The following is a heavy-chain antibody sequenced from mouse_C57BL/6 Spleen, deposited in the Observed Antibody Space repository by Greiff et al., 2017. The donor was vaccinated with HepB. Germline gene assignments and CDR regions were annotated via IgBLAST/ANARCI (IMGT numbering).Heavy chain of an antibody. V-gene: IGHV5-17*01. Sequence: EVMLVESGGGLVKPGGSLKLSCAASGFTFSDYGMHWVRQAPEKGLEWVAYISSGSSTIYYADTVKGRFTISRDNAKNTLFLQMPSLRSEDTAMYYCARGGSSGLDYWGQGTTLTVSS. D-gene: IGHD3-2*02. CDR2: ISSGSSTI. CDR3: ARGGSSGLDY. J-gene: IGHJ2*01. CDR1: GFTFSDYG.